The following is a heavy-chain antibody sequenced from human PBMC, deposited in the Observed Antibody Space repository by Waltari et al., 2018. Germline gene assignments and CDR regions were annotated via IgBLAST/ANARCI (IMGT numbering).Heavy chain of an antibody. V-gene: IGHV7-4-1*02. D-gene: IGHD2-8*02. CDR3: ARDPAGYCTGGVCYPGGMDV. Sequence: QVQLVQSGAEVKKPGASVKVSCKASGYTFTSYYMHWVRQAPGQGLEWMGWINTNTGNPTYAQGFTGRFVFAWDTSVSTAYLQISSLKAEDTAVYYCARDPAGYCTGGVCYPGGMDVWGQGTTVTVSS. CDR2: INTNTGNP. J-gene: IGHJ6*02. CDR1: GYTFTSYY.